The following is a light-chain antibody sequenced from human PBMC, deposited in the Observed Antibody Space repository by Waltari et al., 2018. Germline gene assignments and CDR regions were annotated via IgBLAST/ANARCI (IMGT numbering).Light chain of an antibody. CDR2: DVT. V-gene: IGLV2-14*03. CDR1: SIDSNY. J-gene: IGLJ2*01. Sequence: QSALTQPASVSGSPGQSITISCTGTSIDSNYVSWSQQHQVKAPQVMICDVTGRPSGVSNRVSGSKSGNTASLTISGLQDEDEADYYCSSWTDSDALKLLFGGGTKLTVL. CDR3: SSWTDSDALKLL.